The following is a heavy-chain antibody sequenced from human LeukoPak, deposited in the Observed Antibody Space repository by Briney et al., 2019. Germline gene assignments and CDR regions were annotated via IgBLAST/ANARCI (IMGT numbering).Heavy chain of an antibody. V-gene: IGHV3-23*01. Sequence: GGSLRLSCAASGFTFSSYAMSWVRQAPGKGLEWVSAISGGGASSYYADSVKGRFTISRDNSKNTLYLQMNSLRAEDTAVYYCAKESMYSSSWYPIFDCWGQGTLVTVSS. CDR3: AKESMYSSSWYPIFDC. CDR1: GFTFSSYA. J-gene: IGHJ4*02. D-gene: IGHD6-13*01. CDR2: ISGGGASS.